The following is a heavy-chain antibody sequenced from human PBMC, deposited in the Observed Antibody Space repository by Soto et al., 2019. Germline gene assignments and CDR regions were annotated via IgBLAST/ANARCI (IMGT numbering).Heavy chain of an antibody. D-gene: IGHD6-25*01. J-gene: IGHJ4*02. CDR3: VKAGYTSGLL. V-gene: IGHV3-23*01. CDR2: IDSDDGKT. CDR1: GFTFCSYA. Sequence: VQLLESGGGLIQPGGSLRLSCVASGFTFCSYAMNWVRQGPGTGLEWVAVIDSDDGKTYYANAVKGRLSISRDNSKNTLFLQMNSLRVEDTATYYCVKAGYTSGLLWGQGTLVTV.